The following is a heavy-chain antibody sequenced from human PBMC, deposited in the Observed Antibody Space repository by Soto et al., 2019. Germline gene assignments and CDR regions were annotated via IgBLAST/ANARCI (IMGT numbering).Heavy chain of an antibody. D-gene: IGHD2-2*01. CDR2: ISYDGSNK. J-gene: IGHJ6*03. V-gene: IGHV3-30*18. CDR3: AKVYCSSTSCYYYYMDV. Sequence: GGSLRLSCAASGFTFSSYGMHWVRHAPGKGLEWVAVISYDGSNKYYADSVKGRFTISRDNSKNTLYLQMNSLRAEDTAVYYCAKVYCSSTSCYYYYMDVWGKGTTVTVSS. CDR1: GFTFSSYG.